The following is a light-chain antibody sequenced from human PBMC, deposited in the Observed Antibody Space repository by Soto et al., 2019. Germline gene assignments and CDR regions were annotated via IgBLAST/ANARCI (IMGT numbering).Light chain of an antibody. CDR3: HQYGSSPAT. CDR1: QSVSRNF. J-gene: IGKJ1*01. CDR2: GAS. Sequence: EIVLTQSPGTLSSSPGERAALSCRASQSVSRNFLAWYQQKPGQAPRLLIYGASNRAAGIPDRFSGSGSETDFTLTITRLEPEDFAVYYCHQYGSSPATFGQGTKVDIK. V-gene: IGKV3-20*01.